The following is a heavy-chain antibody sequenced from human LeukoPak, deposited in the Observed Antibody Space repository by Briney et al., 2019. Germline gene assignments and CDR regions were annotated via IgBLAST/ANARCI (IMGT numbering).Heavy chain of an antibody. CDR1: GGSFSGYY. V-gene: IGHV4-34*01. CDR3: ARGGIAAAGTWHYYYGMDV. D-gene: IGHD6-13*01. CDR2: INHSGST. Sequence: SETLSLTCAVYGGSFSGYYWSWIRQPPGKGLEWLGEINHSGSTNYNPSLKSRVTISVDTSKNQFSLKLSSVTAADTAVYYCARGGIAAAGTWHYYYGMDVWGQGTTVTVSS. J-gene: IGHJ6*02.